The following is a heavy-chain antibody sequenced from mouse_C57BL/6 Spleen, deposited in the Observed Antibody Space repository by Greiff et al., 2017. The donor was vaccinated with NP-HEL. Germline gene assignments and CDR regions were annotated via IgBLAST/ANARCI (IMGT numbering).Heavy chain of an antibody. J-gene: IGHJ2*01. V-gene: IGHV1-4*01. Sequence: VQLQESGAELARPGASVKMSCKASGYTFTSYTMHWVKQRPGQGLEWIGYINPSSGYTKYNQKFKDKATLTADKSSSTAYMQLRSLTSEDSAVYYCARPTGTSDYFDYWGQGTTLTVSS. CDR2: INPSSGYT. CDR3: ARPTGTSDYFDY. CDR1: GYTFTSYT. D-gene: IGHD4-1*02.